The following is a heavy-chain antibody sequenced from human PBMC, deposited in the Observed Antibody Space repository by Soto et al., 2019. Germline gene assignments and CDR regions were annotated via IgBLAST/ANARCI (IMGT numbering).Heavy chain of an antibody. Sequence: SETLSLTCTVSGGSISSSSYYWGWIRQPPGKGLEWIGSIYYSGSTYYNPSLKSRVTISVDTSKNQFSLKLSSVTAADTAVYYCARILNYYYYMDVWGKGTTVTVSS. CDR3: ARILNYYYYMDV. CDR1: GGSISSSSYY. CDR2: IYYSGST. J-gene: IGHJ6*03. V-gene: IGHV4-39*01.